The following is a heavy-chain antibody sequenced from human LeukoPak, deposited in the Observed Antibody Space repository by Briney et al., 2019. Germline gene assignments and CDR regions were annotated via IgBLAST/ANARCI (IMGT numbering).Heavy chain of an antibody. Sequence: SETLSLTCTVSGGSINNYYWTWIRQPAGGGLEWIGRIYGAGSASYNSSLKSRVTLSGDTFRNQLSLQLRYVTAADTAVYYCTREPSPWGQGTLVTVSS. CDR2: IYGAGSA. V-gene: IGHV4-4*07. CDR1: GGSINNYY. J-gene: IGHJ5*02. CDR3: TREPSP.